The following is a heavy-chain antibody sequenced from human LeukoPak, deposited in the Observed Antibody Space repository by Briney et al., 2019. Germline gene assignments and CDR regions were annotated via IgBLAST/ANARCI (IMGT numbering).Heavy chain of an antibody. V-gene: IGHV3-13*01. CDR3: ARRNAMDV. CDR2: IGTAGDT. J-gene: IGHJ6*02. Sequence: GGSLRLSCAASGFTLSNHAMHWVRRATGKGLEWVSAIGTAGDTFYPGSVKGRFTISRDDAKSSLYLQMNSLRAEDTAVYYCARRNAMDVWGQGTTVIVFS. CDR1: GFTLSNHA.